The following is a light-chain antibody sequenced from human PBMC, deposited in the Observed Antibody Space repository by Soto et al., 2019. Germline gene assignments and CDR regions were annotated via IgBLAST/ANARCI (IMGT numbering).Light chain of an antibody. Sequence: EIVLTQSPATLSLSPGARATLSCRASQSVGSYLAWYQQKPGQSPRLLIYDASSRATGIPPRFSGSGSGTDFTLTISSTEPEDFAVYYCQQRGDWPRVTFGGGTKVEIK. CDR3: QQRGDWPRVT. CDR1: QSVGSY. CDR2: DAS. J-gene: IGKJ4*01. V-gene: IGKV3-11*01.